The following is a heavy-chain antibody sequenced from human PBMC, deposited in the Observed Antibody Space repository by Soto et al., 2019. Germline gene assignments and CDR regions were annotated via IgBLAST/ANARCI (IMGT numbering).Heavy chain of an antibody. J-gene: IGHJ4*02. CDR1: GGSISSSSYY. D-gene: IGHD3-3*01. V-gene: IGHV4-39*01. CDR3: AHEYYDFWSGYYTLDY. Sequence: QLQLQESGPGLVKPSETLSLTCTVSGGSISSSSYYWGWIRQPPGKGLEWIGSIYYSGSTYYNPSLKRRVTLSVDTSKNQSSLKLSSVTAADTAVYYCAHEYYDFWSGYYTLDYWGQGTLVTVSS. CDR2: IYYSGST.